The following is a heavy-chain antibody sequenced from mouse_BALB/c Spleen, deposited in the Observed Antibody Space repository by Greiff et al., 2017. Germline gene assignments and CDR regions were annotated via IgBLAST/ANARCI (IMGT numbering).Heavy chain of an antibody. D-gene: IGHD4-1*01. CDR1: GYSITSDYA. CDR3: ARGKLDYWYFDV. CDR2: ISYSGST. Sequence: EVHLVESGPGLVKPSQSLSLTCTVTGYSITSDYAWNWIRQFPGNKLEWMGYISYSGSTSYNPSLKSRISITRDTSKNQFFLQLNSVTTEDTATYYCARGKLDYWYFDVWGAGTTVTVSS. J-gene: IGHJ1*01. V-gene: IGHV3-2*02.